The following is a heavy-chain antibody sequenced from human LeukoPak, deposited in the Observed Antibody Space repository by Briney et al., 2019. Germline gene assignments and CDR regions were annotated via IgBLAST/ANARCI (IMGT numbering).Heavy chain of an antibody. CDR3: ARGGSSGWYPDSYVDY. D-gene: IGHD6-19*01. J-gene: IGHJ4*02. CDR1: GYTFTGYY. V-gene: IGHV1-2*02. Sequence: ASVKVSCKASGYTFTGYYMHWVRQAPGQGLEWMGWINPNSGGTNYAQKFQGRVTMTRDTSISTAYMELSRLRSDDTAVYYCARGGSSGWYPDSYVDYWGQGTLVTVSS. CDR2: INPNSGGT.